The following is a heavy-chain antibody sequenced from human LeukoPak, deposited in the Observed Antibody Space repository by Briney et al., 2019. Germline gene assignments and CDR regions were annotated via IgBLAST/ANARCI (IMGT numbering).Heavy chain of an antibody. D-gene: IGHD6-19*01. J-gene: IGHJ5*02. Sequence: GGSLRLSCAASGFTFSSYAMSWVRQAPGKGLEWVSAISGSGGSTYYADSVKGRFTISRDNSKNTLYLQMNSLRAEDTAVYYCAKLSPTPYSSGWHEGDWFDPWGQGTLVTVSS. CDR1: GFTFSSYA. CDR2: ISGSGGST. V-gene: IGHV3-23*01. CDR3: AKLSPTPYSSGWHEGDWFDP.